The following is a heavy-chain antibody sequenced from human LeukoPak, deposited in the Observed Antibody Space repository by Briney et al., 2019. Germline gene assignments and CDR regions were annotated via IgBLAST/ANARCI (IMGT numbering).Heavy chain of an antibody. CDR3: AKRIGSCDVIRCLYFHQ. J-gene: IGHJ1*01. Sequence: PGGSLRLSCAASGFTFSSYAMSWVRQAPGKGLEWVSTISGSGGSTYYADSVKGRFTISRDNSKNTLYLQMNSLRAEDTAVYYCAKRIGSCDVIRCLYFHQCGQGGLVTVSS. CDR1: GFTFSSYA. CDR2: ISGSGGST. D-gene: IGHD3-16*02. V-gene: IGHV3-23*01.